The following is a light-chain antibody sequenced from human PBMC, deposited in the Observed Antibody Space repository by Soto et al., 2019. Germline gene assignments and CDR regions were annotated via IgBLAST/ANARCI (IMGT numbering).Light chain of an antibody. CDR1: QSISIW. CDR2: KAS. CDR3: QQYNTFST. Sequence: DIQMTQSPSTLSASVGDRVTLTCRASQSISIWLAWYQQKPGKAPNLLIYKASTLQTGVPSRFTGSGSGTDFTLTISRLKPDDFATYYCQQYNTFSTFGQGNKVEMK. J-gene: IGKJ1*01. V-gene: IGKV1-5*03.